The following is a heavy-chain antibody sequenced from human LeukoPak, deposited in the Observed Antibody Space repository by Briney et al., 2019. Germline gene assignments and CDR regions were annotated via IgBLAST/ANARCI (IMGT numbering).Heavy chain of an antibody. CDR3: ARKKGFDWFLDY. D-gene: IGHD3-9*01. V-gene: IGHV1-8*01. Sequence: ASVKVSCKASGYTFTSYDINWVRQATGQGLEWMGWMNPNSGNTGYAQKFQGRVTMTRNTSISTAYMELSSLRSEDTAVYYCARKKGFDWFLDYWGQGTLVTVSS. CDR1: GYTFTSYD. J-gene: IGHJ4*02. CDR2: MNPNSGNT.